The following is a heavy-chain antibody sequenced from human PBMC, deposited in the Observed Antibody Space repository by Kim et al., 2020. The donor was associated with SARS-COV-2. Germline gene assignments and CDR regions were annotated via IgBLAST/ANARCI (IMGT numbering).Heavy chain of an antibody. D-gene: IGHD2-2*01. CDR2: ISYSGST. V-gene: IGHV4-39*07. CDR1: GGSISSSSFY. Sequence: SETLSLTCTVSGGSISSSSFYWGWIRQPPGKGLEWIGTISYSGSTYYNPSLKSRLTISVDTSKNQFSLRLSSVTAADTAVYYCARRGYCSGTSCYLYFDYWGQGALVTVSS. J-gene: IGHJ4*02. CDR3: ARRGYCSGTSCYLYFDY.